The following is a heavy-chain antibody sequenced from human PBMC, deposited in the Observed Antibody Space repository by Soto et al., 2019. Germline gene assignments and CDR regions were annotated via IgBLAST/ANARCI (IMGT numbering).Heavy chain of an antibody. D-gene: IGHD3-16*01. V-gene: IGHV3-30*03. CDR1: GFRFSDYG. Sequence: QVHLVESGGGVVQPGTSLRLSCTASGFRFSDYGMDWVRQAPGKGLEWVSRVLYDGSKKYYADSVKGRFTISRDNPRNALYLQMDSLRADDTAVYYCVTDLALIGDYWGQGTTVTVSS. J-gene: IGHJ4*02. CDR2: VLYDGSKK. CDR3: VTDLALIGDY.